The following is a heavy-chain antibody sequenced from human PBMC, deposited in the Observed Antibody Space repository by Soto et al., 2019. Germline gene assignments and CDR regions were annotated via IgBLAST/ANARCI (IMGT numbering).Heavy chain of an antibody. Sequence: WTWILQYPEKGLEWIGFIYNDGGIYYNPSLKSRVTMSVDDSKRQFSLRLTSMAAADAAVYYCAAERGDTAVSRFLVFWGQGTLVTVSS. D-gene: IGHD5-18*01. J-gene: IGHJ4*02. V-gene: IGHV4-31*02. CDR2: IYNDGGI. CDR3: AAERGDTAVSRFLVF.